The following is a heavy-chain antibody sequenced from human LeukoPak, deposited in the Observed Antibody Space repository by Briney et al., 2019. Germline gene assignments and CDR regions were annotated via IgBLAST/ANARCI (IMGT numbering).Heavy chain of an antibody. CDR2: IIPIFGTA. CDR3: ARSSGPMSQHMDV. J-gene: IGHJ6*03. V-gene: IGHV1-69*05. Sequence: GASVKVSCKASGGTFSSYAISWVRQAPGQGLEWMGGIIPIFGTANYAQKFQGRVAITTDESTSTAYMELSSLRSEDTAVYYCARSSGPMSQHMDVWGKGTTVTVSS. D-gene: IGHD3-10*01. CDR1: GGTFSSYA.